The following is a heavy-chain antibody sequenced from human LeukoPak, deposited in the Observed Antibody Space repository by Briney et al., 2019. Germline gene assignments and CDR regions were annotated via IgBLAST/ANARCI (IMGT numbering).Heavy chain of an antibody. Sequence: GGSLRLSCVVSGFTFSTYWMHWVRQAPGEGPVWVSRISGDGSTTTYADSVKGRFTISRDSAKNTLYLQMNSLRAEDTAVYYCAKGGVDYWGQGTLVTVSS. D-gene: IGHD6-25*01. CDR3: AKGGVDY. J-gene: IGHJ4*02. CDR2: ISGDGSTT. CDR1: GFTFSTYW. V-gene: IGHV3-74*01.